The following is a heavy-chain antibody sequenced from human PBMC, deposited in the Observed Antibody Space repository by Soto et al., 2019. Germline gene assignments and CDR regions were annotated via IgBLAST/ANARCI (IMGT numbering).Heavy chain of an antibody. CDR2: INPNTGGT. V-gene: IGHV1-2*02. CDR3: SVYFDDLQEASF. D-gene: IGHD1-1*01. Sequence: QVQLVQSGAEVKKPGASVKVSCRASGYTFTRYSLHWVRQAPGQGLEWMGWINPNTGGTRFAPKFEGRVTLTTDPSVRTVYMELRRLRSGDTAVFYCSVYFDDLQEASFWGQGTLVTVTS. CDR1: GYTFTRYS. J-gene: IGHJ4*02.